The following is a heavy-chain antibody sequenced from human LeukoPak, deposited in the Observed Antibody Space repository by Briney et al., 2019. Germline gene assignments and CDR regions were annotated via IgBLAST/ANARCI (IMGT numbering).Heavy chain of an antibody. CDR3: ARNSYYDNSGEGAFDI. CDR1: GGSINSGVYY. CDR2: VYHSGAT. D-gene: IGHD3-22*01. Sequence: SETLSLTCIVSGGSINSGVYYWSWIRQPPGKGLEWIGYVYHSGATTCNPSLKSRLTISVDTSKNQFSLNLNSVTAADTAVYYCARNSYYDNSGEGAFDIWGQGTMVTVSS. V-gene: IGHV4-30-2*01. J-gene: IGHJ3*02.